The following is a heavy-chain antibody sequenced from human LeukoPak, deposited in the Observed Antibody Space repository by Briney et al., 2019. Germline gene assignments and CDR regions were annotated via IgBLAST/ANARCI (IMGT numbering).Heavy chain of an antibody. CDR3: ARGLHCSGGSCFGFDP. Sequence: SETLSLTCTVSGGSISSYYWSWIRQPAGKGLEWIGRIYTSGSTNYNPSLKSRVTMSVDTSKNQFSLKLSSVTAADTAVYYCARGLHCSGGSCFGFDPWGQGTLVTVSS. CDR1: GGSISSYY. J-gene: IGHJ5*02. D-gene: IGHD2-15*01. CDR2: IYTSGST. V-gene: IGHV4-4*07.